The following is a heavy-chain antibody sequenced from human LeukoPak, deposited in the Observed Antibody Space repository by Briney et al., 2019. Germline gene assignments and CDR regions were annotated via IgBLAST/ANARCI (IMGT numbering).Heavy chain of an antibody. CDR3: AREGITSQNID. J-gene: IGHJ4*02. CDR2: IYYSGST. CDR1: GGSISSSSYY. Sequence: PSETLSLTCTVSGGSISSSSYYWGWIRQPPGKGLEWIGSIYYSGSTYYNPSLKSRVTISVDTSKNQFSLKLSSVTAADTAVYYCAREGITSQNIDWGQGTLVTVSS. D-gene: IGHD1-14*01. V-gene: IGHV4-39*07.